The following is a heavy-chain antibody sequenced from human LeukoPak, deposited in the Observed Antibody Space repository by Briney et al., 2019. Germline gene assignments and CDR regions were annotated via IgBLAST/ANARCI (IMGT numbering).Heavy chain of an antibody. J-gene: IGHJ5*02. CDR3: ERAGNYDILTGYRLNNWFDP. Sequence: PSETLSLTCTVSGGSISSYYGSWIRQPPGKGLEWIGYIYYSGSTNYNPSLKSLVTISVDTSKNQFSLKLSSVTAADTAVYYFERAGNYDILTGYRLNNWFDPWGQGTLVTVSS. V-gene: IGHV4-59*12. D-gene: IGHD3-9*01. CDR1: GGSISSYY. CDR2: IYYSGST.